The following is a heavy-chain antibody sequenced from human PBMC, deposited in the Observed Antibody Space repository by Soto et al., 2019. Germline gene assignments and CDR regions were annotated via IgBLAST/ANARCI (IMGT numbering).Heavy chain of an antibody. CDR2: IIPIFGTA. CDR3: ARDRQQWLTPSREYYYGMDV. CDR1: GGTFSSYA. J-gene: IGHJ6*02. D-gene: IGHD6-19*01. V-gene: IGHV1-69*01. Sequence: QVQLVQSGAEVKKPGSSVKVSCKASGGTFSSYAISWVRQAPGQGLEWMGGIIPIFGTANYAQKFQGRVTITADESTSTAYMELSSLRSEDTAVYYCARDRQQWLTPSREYYYGMDVWGQGTTVTVSS.